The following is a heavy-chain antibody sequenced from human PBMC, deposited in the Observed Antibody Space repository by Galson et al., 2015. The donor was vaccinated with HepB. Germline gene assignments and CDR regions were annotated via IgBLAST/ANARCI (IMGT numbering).Heavy chain of an antibody. Sequence: SLRLSCAASGFTVNNNYMNWVRQAPGKGLEWLSGISWNSGSIGYADSVKGRFTISRDNAKNSLYLQMNSLRAEDTALYYCAKDIGSEEMADENAFDIWGQETMVTVSS. CDR2: ISWNSGSI. D-gene: IGHD5-24*01. CDR1: GFTVNNNY. CDR3: AKDIGSEEMADENAFDI. V-gene: IGHV3-9*01. J-gene: IGHJ3*02.